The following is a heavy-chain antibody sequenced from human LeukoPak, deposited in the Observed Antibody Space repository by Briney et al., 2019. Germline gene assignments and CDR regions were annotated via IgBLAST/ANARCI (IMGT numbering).Heavy chain of an antibody. CDR3: ARSGGLEP. D-gene: IGHD3-16*01. V-gene: IGHV1-2*02. J-gene: IGHJ5*02. CDR2: IYPKSGGI. CDR1: GYTFTDYN. Sequence: ASVKVSCKASGYTFTDYNMHWLRQAPGQRPEWMGCIYPKSGGIDYAQKFQDRVTMTMDRSSGTAYMELSSLRSGDTAVYYCARSGGLEPWGQGTLVTVSS.